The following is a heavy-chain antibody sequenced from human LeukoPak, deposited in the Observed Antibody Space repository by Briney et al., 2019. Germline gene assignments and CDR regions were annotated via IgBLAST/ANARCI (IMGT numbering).Heavy chain of an antibody. CDR3: ARDRIAAAGGEFDY. D-gene: IGHD6-13*01. J-gene: IGHJ4*02. CDR2: IKQDGSEK. Sequence: GGSLRLSCAASGFTFSSYWMSWVRQAPGKGLEWVANIKQDGSEKYYVDSVKGRFTISRDNAKNSLYLQMNSLRAEDTAVYYCARDRIAAAGGEFDYWGQGTPVTVSS. CDR1: GFTFSSYW. V-gene: IGHV3-7*01.